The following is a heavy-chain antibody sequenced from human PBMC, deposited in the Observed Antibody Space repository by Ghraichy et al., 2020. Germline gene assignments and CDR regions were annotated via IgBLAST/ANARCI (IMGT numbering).Heavy chain of an antibody. V-gene: IGHV3-30-3*01. Sequence: GGSLRLSCVASGITFSGYAMHWVRQAPAKGPEWVAIISADGSATQYADSVKGRFTISRDNSKNTLYLQMNSLRPEDTAVYYCARDLGEKYSSGWYSVSFDIWGQGTMVTVSS. CDR3: ARDLGEKYSSGWYSVSFDI. J-gene: IGHJ3*02. CDR2: ISADGSAT. D-gene: IGHD6-19*01. CDR1: GITFSGYA.